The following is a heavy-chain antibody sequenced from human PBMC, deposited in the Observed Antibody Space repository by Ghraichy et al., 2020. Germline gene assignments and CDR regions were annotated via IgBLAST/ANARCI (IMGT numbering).Heavy chain of an antibody. V-gene: IGHV4-39*02. D-gene: IGHD2-15*01. CDR1: GGSISSSSYY. CDR2: IYYSGST. Sequence: SETLSLTCTVSGGSISSSSYYWGWIRQPPGKGLEWIGSIYYSGSTYYNPSLKSRVTISVDTSKNQFSLKLSSVTAADTAVYYCAREPRVVAATDWFDPWGQGTLVTVSS. CDR3: AREPRVVAATDWFDP. J-gene: IGHJ5*02.